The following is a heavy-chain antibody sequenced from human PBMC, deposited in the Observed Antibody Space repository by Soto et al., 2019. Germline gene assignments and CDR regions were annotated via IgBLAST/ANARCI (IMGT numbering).Heavy chain of an antibody. CDR3: AGGHGDYRDVDWFDY. D-gene: IGHD4-17*01. CDR1: GGTFSSYA. CDR2: LIPIFGTA. J-gene: IGHJ4*02. Sequence: QVQLVQSGAEVKKPGSSVKVSCKASGGTFSSYAISWVRQAPGHGLEWMGGLIPIFGTANYAQKFQGRVTITADKSTSTAYMELSSLSSEDPALYYGAGGHGDYRDVDWFDYWGQGPLVTVSS. V-gene: IGHV1-69*06.